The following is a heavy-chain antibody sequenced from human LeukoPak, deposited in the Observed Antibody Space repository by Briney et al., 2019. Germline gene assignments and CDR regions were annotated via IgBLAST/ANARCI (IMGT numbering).Heavy chain of an antibody. CDR1: GDSISAHY. D-gene: IGHD1-7*01. V-gene: IGHV4-59*11. J-gene: IGHJ6*03. Sequence: SETLSLTCTVSGDSISAHYWSWIRQPPGEGLEYIGDVYYTGTTNYNPSLNSRVTMSVDTSKNQFSLRLTSMTAADTAVYYCAKFGNYPVHVSYSYYYLDVWGKGTTVTVSS. CDR3: AKFGNYPVHVSYSYYYLDV. CDR2: VYYTGTT.